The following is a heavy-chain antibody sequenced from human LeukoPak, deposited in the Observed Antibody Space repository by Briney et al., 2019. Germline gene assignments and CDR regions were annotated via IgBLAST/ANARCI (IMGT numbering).Heavy chain of an antibody. Sequence: GASVKVSCKASGGTFSSYASSWVRQAPGQGLEWMGRIIPILGIANYAQKFQGRVTITADKSTSTAYMELSSLRSEDTAVYYCARAGSAFGGVIVDDYWGQGTLVTVSS. D-gene: IGHD3-16*02. J-gene: IGHJ4*02. V-gene: IGHV1-69*04. CDR1: GGTFSSYA. CDR3: ARAGSAFGGVIVDDY. CDR2: IIPILGIA.